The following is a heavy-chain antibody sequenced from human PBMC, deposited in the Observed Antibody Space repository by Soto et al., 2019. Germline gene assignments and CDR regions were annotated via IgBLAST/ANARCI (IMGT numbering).Heavy chain of an antibody. CDR1: GXTFSSYA. J-gene: IGHJ6*02. CDR3: ARDSHGYCTNGVCFRYYYGMDV. D-gene: IGHD2-8*01. Sequence: LRLSFAASGXTFSSYAMHWVRQAPGKGLEWVAVISYDGSNKYYADSVKGRFTISRDNSKNTLYLQMNSLRAEDTAVYYCARDSHGYCTNGVCFRYYYGMDVWGQGTTVTVSS. CDR2: ISYDGSNK. V-gene: IGHV3-30-3*01.